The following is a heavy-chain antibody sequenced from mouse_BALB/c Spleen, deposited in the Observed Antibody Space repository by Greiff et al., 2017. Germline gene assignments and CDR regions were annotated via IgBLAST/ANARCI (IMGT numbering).Heavy chain of an antibody. V-gene: IGHV1-54*01. CDR3: TRTGGYYAMDY. CDR2: INPGSGGT. Sequence: VQLQESGAELVRPVTSVKVSCKASGYAFTNYLIEWVKQRPGQGLEWIGVINPGSGGTNYNEKFKGKATLTADESSSTAYMQLSSLTSDDSAVYYCTRTGGYYAMDYWGQGTSVTVSS. CDR1: GYAFTNYL. J-gene: IGHJ4*01.